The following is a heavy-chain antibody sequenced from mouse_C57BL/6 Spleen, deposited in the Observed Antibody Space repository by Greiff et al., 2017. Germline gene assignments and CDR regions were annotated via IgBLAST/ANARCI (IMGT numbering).Heavy chain of an antibody. CDR1: GFTFSDYY. CDR2: INYDGSST. D-gene: IGHD2-4*01. CDR3: ARYDYEYFDV. J-gene: IGHJ1*03. V-gene: IGHV5-16*01. Sequence: EVQLVESEGGLVQPGSSMKLSCTASGFTFSDYYMAWVRQVPEKGLEWVANINYDGSSTYYLDSLKSRFIISRDNAKNILYLQISSLKSEDTATYYCARYDYEYFDVWGTGTTVTVSS.